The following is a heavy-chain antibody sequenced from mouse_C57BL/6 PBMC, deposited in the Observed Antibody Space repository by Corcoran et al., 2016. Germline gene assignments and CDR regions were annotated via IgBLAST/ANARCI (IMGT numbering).Heavy chain of an antibody. CDR1: GYAFSRYW. CDR3: ARRGTYYCDY. CDR2: IYPGDGDT. V-gene: IGHV1-80*01. J-gene: IGHJ2*01. Sequence: QDQLQQSGAELVKTGASVRITCKASGYAFSRYWMNWVKQRPGKGREWIGQIYPGDGDTNYNGKFKGKATLTADKSSNTAYMQLSSLTSEDSAVYFCARRGTYYCDYWGQGTTLTVSS. D-gene: IGHD3-3*01.